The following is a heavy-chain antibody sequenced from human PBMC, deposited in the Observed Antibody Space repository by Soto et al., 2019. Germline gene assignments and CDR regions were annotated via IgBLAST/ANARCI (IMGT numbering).Heavy chain of an antibody. CDR3: AKVMHYYDSSGYYYD. J-gene: IGHJ4*02. CDR2: ISGSGGST. CDR1: GFTFSSYA. D-gene: IGHD3-22*01. V-gene: IGHV3-23*01. Sequence: EVQLLESGGGLVQPGGSLRLSCAASGFTFSSYAMSWVRQAPGKGLEWVSAISGSGGSTYYADSVKGRFTISRDNSKNTLYLQMNSLRAEDKAVYYCAKVMHYYDSSGYYYDWGQGTLVTVSS.